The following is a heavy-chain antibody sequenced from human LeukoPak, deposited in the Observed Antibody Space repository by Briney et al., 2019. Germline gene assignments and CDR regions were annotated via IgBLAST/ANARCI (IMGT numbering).Heavy chain of an antibody. J-gene: IGHJ4*02. CDR2: IRPDGSEK. Sequence: GGSLRLSCEASGFTFSNYYMTWVRQAPGRGLEWVANIRPDGSEKYYVDSVRGRFTISRDNAKNTLYLQMNSLRGEDTAVYYCARGCFYDRSPYCPFDYWGQGTLVTVSS. CDR1: GFTFSNYY. CDR3: ARGCFYDRSPYCPFDY. V-gene: IGHV3-7*05. D-gene: IGHD3-22*01.